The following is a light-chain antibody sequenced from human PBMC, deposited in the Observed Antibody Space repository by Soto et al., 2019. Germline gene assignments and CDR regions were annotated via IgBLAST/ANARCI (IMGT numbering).Light chain of an antibody. Sequence: QSVLTQPASVSGPPGQSITISCTGTSSDVGGYDYVSWYQQHPAKVPKLIIYEVSKRPSGVSHRFSGSKSGNTASLTISGLQTEDEADYYCSSYTTSSALVFGGGTKVTVL. CDR3: SSYTTSSALV. CDR1: SSDVGGYDY. CDR2: EVS. J-gene: IGLJ2*01. V-gene: IGLV2-14*01.